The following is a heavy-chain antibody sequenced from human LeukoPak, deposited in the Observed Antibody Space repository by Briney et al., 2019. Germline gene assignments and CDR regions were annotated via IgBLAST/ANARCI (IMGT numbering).Heavy chain of an antibody. J-gene: IGHJ5*02. CDR3: ARHHHSSGWYGRGWFDP. Sequence: SETLSLTCAVYGGSFSGYYWSWLRQPPGKGLEWIGEINHSGSTNYNPSLKSRVTISVDTSKNHFSLKLSSVTAADTAVYYCARHHHSSGWYGRGWFDPWGQGSLVTVSS. CDR2: INHSGST. D-gene: IGHD6-19*01. V-gene: IGHV4-34*01. CDR1: GGSFSGYY.